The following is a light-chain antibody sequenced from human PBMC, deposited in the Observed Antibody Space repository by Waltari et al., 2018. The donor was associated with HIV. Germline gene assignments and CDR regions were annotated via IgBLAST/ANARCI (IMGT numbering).Light chain of an antibody. J-gene: IGLJ2*01. Sequence: SYVLAQPPPVSMAPGPTAKISCGGNNIEIKTVHWYQQKPGQAPVLVVHDDSHRPSGIPERFSGSNSGNTATLTISRVEAGDEADYFCQVWDTSSDQGVFGGGTKLTVL. CDR2: DDS. CDR1: NIEIKT. V-gene: IGLV3-21*02. CDR3: QVWDTSSDQGV.